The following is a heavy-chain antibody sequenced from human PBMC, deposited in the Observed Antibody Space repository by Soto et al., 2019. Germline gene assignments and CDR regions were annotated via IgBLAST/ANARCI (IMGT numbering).Heavy chain of an antibody. Sequence: SQTLSLTCAISGDSVSSNSAAWNWIRQSPSRGVEWLGRTYYRSKWYNDYAVSVKSRITINQDRSVHQFSLQLNSGTPEDTAVYYCARDPLSSRGIYYSGGMDVWGQGTTVTVSS. CDR3: ARDPLSSRGIYYSGGMDV. J-gene: IGHJ6*02. D-gene: IGHD1-26*01. CDR1: GDSVSSNSAA. V-gene: IGHV6-1*01. CDR2: TYYRSKWYN.